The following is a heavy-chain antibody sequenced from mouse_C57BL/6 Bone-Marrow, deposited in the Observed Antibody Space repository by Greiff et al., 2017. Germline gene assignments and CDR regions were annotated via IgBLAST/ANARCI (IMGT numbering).Heavy chain of an antibody. CDR1: GYTFTSYG. CDR3: ARGWDWFAY. CDR2: IYPRSGNT. J-gene: IGHJ3*01. D-gene: IGHD4-1*01. Sequence: QVHVKQSGAELARPGASVKLSCKASGYTFTSYGISWVKQRTGQGLEWIGEIYPRSGNTYYNEKFKGKDTLTADKSSSTAYMELRSLTSEDSAVYFCARGWDWFAYWGQGTLVTVSA. V-gene: IGHV1-81*01.